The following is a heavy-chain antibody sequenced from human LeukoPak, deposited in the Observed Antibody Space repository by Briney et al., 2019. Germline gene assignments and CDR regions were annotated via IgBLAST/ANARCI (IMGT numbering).Heavy chain of an antibody. Sequence: GASVKVSCKASGYTFTSYGISWVRQAPGQGLEWMGGIIPIFGTANYAQKFQGRVTITADESTSTAYMELSSLRSEDTAVYYCARKPDGSGSYTGVDVWGKGTTVTVSS. CDR2: IIPIFGTA. CDR3: ARKPDGSGSYTGVDV. D-gene: IGHD3-10*01. CDR1: GYTFTSYG. V-gene: IGHV1-69*13. J-gene: IGHJ6*04.